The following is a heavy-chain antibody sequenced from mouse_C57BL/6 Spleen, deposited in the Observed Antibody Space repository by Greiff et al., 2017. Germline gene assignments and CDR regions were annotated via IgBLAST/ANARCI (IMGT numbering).Heavy chain of an antibody. CDR3: ATGYDYGAWFAY. Sequence: QVQLQQSGAELVKPGASVKMSCKASGYTFTTYPIEWMKQNHGKSLEWIGNFHPYNDDTKYNEKFKGKATLTVEKSSSTVYLELSRLTSDVSAVYYGATGYDYGAWFAYWGQGTLVTVSA. CDR2: FHPYNDDT. V-gene: IGHV1-47*01. D-gene: IGHD2-4*01. CDR1: GYTFTTYP. J-gene: IGHJ3*01.